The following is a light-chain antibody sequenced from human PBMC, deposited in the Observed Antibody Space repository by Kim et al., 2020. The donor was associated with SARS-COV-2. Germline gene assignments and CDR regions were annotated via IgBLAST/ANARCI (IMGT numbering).Light chain of an antibody. J-gene: IGKJ5*01. V-gene: IGKV1-9*01. CDR2: DAS. Sequence: ASVGDGVTITCRASQGTGAFLAWYQQKPGKAPRVLIYDASTLQSGVPSRFSGSGSGTFFTLTISNLQPEDFATYYCQQLSNYPITFGQGTRLEIK. CDR3: QQLSNYPIT. CDR1: QGTGAF.